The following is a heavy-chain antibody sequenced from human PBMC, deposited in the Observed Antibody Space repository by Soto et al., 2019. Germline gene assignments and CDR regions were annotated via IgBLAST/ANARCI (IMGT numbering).Heavy chain of an antibody. J-gene: IGHJ3*02. V-gene: IGHV1-3*01. CDR3: ARDAFSWSDHVNDAFYI. Sequence: ASVKVSCKASGYTFTSYAMHWVRQAPGQRLEWMGWINAGNGNTKYSQKFQGRVTITRDTSASTAYMELSSLRSEDTAVYYCARDAFSWSDHVNDAFYIWAQGTMVPVSS. CDR2: INAGNGNT. CDR1: GYTFTSYA. D-gene: IGHD1-26*01.